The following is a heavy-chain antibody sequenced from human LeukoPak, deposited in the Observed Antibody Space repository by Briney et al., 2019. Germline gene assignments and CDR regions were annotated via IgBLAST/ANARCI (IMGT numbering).Heavy chain of an antibody. D-gene: IGHD3-10*01. Sequence: GGSLRLSCAAYGFTFSSYAMSWVRQAPGKGLEWVANIKQDGSEKYYVDSVKGRFTISRDNAKNSLYLQMNSLRAEDTAVYYCTRAMEKPNMVRGVIRLFDYWGQGTLVTVSS. CDR1: GFTFSSYA. J-gene: IGHJ4*02. CDR2: IKQDGSEK. V-gene: IGHV3-7*03. CDR3: TRAMEKPNMVRGVIRLFDY.